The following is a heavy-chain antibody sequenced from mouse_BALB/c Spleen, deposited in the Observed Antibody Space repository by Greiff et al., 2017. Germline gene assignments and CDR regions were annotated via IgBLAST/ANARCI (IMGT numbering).Heavy chain of an antibody. D-gene: IGHD1-1*01. J-gene: IGHJ2*01. CDR3: ARYYYGSSDFDY. CDR2: INPSSGYT. Sequence: VQLQQSAAELARPGASVKLSCKASGYTFTSYTMHWVKQRPGQGLEWIGYINPSSGYTEYNQKFKDKTTLTADKSSSTAYMQLSSLTSEDSAVYYCARYYYGSSDFDYWGQGTARTVSS. CDR1: GYTFTSYT. V-gene: IGHV1-4*02.